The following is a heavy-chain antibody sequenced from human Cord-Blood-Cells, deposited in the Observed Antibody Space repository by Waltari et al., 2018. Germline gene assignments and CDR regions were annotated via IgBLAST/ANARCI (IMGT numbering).Heavy chain of an antibody. CDR2: INAGNGNT. D-gene: IGHD2-8*02. CDR1: GYTFTSYA. CDR3: ARVGYCTGGVCYTQYFDY. Sequence: QVQLVQSGAEVTKPGAYVKVSCKASGYTFTSYAMHWVRQAPGQRLEWMGWINAGNGNTKYSQKFQGRVTITRDTSASTAYMELSSLRSEDTAVYYCARVGYCTGGVCYTQYFDYWGQGTLVTVSS. J-gene: IGHJ4*02. V-gene: IGHV1-3*01.